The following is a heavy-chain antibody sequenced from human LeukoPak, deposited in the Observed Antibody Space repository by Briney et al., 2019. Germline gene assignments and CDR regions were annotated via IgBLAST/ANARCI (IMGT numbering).Heavy chain of an antibody. D-gene: IGHD6-6*01. CDR2: IIPIFGTA. CDR1: GGTFSSYA. Sequence: GASVKVSCKASGGTFSSYAIGWVRQAPGQGLEWMGGIIPIFGTANYAQKFQGRVTITTDESTSTAYMELSSLRSEDTAVYYCARTYSSSSHDAFDIWGQGTMVTVTS. CDR3: ARTYSSSSHDAFDI. J-gene: IGHJ3*02. V-gene: IGHV1-69*05.